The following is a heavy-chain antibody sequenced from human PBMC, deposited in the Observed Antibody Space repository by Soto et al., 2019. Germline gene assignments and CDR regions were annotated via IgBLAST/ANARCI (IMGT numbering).Heavy chain of an antibody. CDR2: IYSSGST. D-gene: IGHD3-3*01. V-gene: IGHV4-4*07. CDR3: ARGQRFSDWFDP. J-gene: IGHJ5*02. CDR1: GGAISTYY. Sequence: SETLSLTGTVSGGAISTYYWTWIGQPAGKGLEWIGRIYSSGSTKYNPSLQSRVTMSLDTSNNQFSLRLTSVTAADTAVYYCARGQRFSDWFDPWGQGTLVTVSS.